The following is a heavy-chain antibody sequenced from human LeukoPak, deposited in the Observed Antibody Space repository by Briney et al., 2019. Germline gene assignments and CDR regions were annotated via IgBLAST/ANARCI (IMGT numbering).Heavy chain of an antibody. CDR3: ARSSAPFYCTNGVCSSFDY. Sequence: EGSGYSFTXYXXXXGRQVPXKXXXXXXXXYXGDSDIRYSPSFQGQVTISADKSISTAYLQWSSLKASDTAMYYCARSSAPFYCTNGVCSSFDYWGQGTLVTVSS. CDR2: XYXGDSDI. J-gene: IGHJ4*02. D-gene: IGHD2-8*01. CDR1: GYSFTXYX. V-gene: IGHV5-51*01.